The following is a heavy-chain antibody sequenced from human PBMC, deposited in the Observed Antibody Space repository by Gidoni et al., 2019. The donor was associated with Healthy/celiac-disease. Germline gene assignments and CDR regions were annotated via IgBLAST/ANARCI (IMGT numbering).Heavy chain of an antibody. Sequence: QVQLVQSGAEVKKPGASVKVSCKASGYTFTGYYMHWVRQAPGQGLEWMGWINPNSGGTNYAQKFQGRVTMTRDTSISTAYMELSRLRSDDTAVYYCARDPITMVRGPWTWFDPWGQGTLVTVSS. CDR3: ARDPITMVRGPWTWFDP. D-gene: IGHD3-10*01. CDR2: INPNSGGT. CDR1: GYTFTGYY. V-gene: IGHV1-2*02. J-gene: IGHJ5*02.